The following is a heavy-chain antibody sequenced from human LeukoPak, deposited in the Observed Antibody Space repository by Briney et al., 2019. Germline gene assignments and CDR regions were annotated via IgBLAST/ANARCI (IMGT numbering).Heavy chain of an antibody. CDR1: GFTFSSYS. CDR3: AREIAAAGPYYYYGMDV. CDR2: ISSSSSYI. V-gene: IGHV3-21*01. D-gene: IGHD6-13*01. Sequence: GGSLRLSCAASGFTFSSYSMNWVRQAPGKGLEWVSSISSSSSYIYYADSVKGRFTIFRDNAKNSLYLQMNSLRAEDTAVYYCAREIAAAGPYYYYGMDVWGQGTTVTVSS. J-gene: IGHJ6*02.